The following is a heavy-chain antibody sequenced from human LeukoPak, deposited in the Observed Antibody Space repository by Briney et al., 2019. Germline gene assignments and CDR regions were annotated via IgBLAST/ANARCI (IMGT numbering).Heavy chain of an antibody. CDR2: NTPTCGTA. CDR3: ARGGGEISSSPKGDMDV. D-gene: IGHD6-13*01. Sequence: SVELSCKASGRTFSSYSIRWVRQAPGQGLEWMGGNTPTCGTANYAQKFQGRVTISADKPTRTPHTELSSLISEDTAVYYCARGGGEISSSPKGDMDVWGQGTTVTVSS. J-gene: IGHJ6*02. CDR1: GRTFSSYS. V-gene: IGHV1-69*06.